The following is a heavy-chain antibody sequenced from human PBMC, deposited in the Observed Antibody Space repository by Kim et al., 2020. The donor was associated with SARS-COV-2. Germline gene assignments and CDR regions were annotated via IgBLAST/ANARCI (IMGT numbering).Heavy chain of an antibody. J-gene: IGHJ4*02. CDR1: GFTFSSYG. CDR2: IWYDGSNK. CDR3: AKNSYGPGPLDY. V-gene: IGHV3-33*06. D-gene: IGHD5-18*01. Sequence: GGSLRLSCAASGFTFSSYGMHWVRQAPGKGLEWVAVIWYDGSNKYYADSVKGRFTISRDNSKNTLYLQMNSLRAEDTAVYYCAKNSYGPGPLDYWGQGTLVTVSS.